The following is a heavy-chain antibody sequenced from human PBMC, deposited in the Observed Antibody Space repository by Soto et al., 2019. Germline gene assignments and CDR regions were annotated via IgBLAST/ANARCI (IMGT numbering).Heavy chain of an antibody. D-gene: IGHD2-15*01. CDR3: ASVDTPEAYYYIDV. Sequence: QVQLVQSGAEVKKPGSSVKVSCKASGGTFSSYTISWVRQAPGQGLEWMGRIIPILGIANYAQKFQGRVTITADKPTSTAYVELSSVSSEDTAVYYCASVDTPEAYYYIDVWGKGTTVTVSS. CDR2: IIPILGIA. CDR1: GGTFSSYT. J-gene: IGHJ6*03. V-gene: IGHV1-69*02.